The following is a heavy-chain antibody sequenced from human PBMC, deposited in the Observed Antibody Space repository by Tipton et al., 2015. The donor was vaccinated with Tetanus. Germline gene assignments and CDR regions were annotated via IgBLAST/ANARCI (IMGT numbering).Heavy chain of an antibody. CDR3: ARANNEYPKKGPFDF. CDR2: VYYSGTT. D-gene: IGHD2/OR15-2a*01. Sequence: TLSLTCTVSGGSISSPSYYWGWIRQPPGKGLEWIGSVYYSGTTYYNPSLRNRLTVSRDTSKNQFSLNLKSVTAADTAVYYCARANNEYPKKGPFDFWGQGILVIVSS. V-gene: IGHV4-39*02. J-gene: IGHJ4*02. CDR1: GGSISSPSYY.